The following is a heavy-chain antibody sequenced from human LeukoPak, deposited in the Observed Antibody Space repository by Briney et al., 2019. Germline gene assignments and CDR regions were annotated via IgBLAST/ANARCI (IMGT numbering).Heavy chain of an antibody. V-gene: IGHV4-31*03. D-gene: IGHD2-2*01. CDR2: IYYRGTT. Sequence: NTSETLSLTCTVSGGSISSRSSYWGWIRQLPGEGLEWIGYIYYRGTTQYNPSLKSRVTISADTSNNQFSLNLRSVTAADSAVYYCAREVWPTSGMDVGGQGTTVTVSS. CDR3: AREVWPTSGMDV. CDR1: GGSISSRSSY. J-gene: IGHJ6*02.